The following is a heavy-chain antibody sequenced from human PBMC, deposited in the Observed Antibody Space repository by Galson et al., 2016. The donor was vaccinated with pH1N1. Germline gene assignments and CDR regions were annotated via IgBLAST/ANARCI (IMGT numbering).Heavy chain of an antibody. V-gene: IGHV3-48*03. CDR3: ARDRLLRGVIVLPPYYYYLDV. Sequence: SLRLSCAASGFTFSSYEMNWVRQAPGKGLEWVSYISSSGSSIYYADSVKGRFTISRDNAKNSLYLQINSLRAEDTAVYYCARDRLLRGVIVLPPYYYYLDVWGKGTTVTVSS. CDR2: ISSSGSSI. J-gene: IGHJ6*03. CDR1: GFTFSSYE. D-gene: IGHD3-10*01.